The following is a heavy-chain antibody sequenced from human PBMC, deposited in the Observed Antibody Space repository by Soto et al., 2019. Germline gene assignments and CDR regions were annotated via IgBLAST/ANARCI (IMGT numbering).Heavy chain of an antibody. J-gene: IGHJ3*02. D-gene: IGHD2-2*01. Sequence: GGSLRLSCAASGFTFSSYAMHWFRQAPGKGLEWVAVISYDGSNKYYADSVKGRFTISRDNSKNTLYLQMNSLRAEDTAVYYCARDRKYQLLFVSTFRPDAFDIWGQGTMVTVSS. V-gene: IGHV3-30-3*01. CDR3: ARDRKYQLLFVSTFRPDAFDI. CDR1: GFTFSSYA. CDR2: ISYDGSNK.